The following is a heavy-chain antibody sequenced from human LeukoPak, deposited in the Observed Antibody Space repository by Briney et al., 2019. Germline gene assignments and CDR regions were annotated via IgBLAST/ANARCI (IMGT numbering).Heavy chain of an antibody. D-gene: IGHD5-24*01. Sequence: PGGSLRLSCAASGFTFSGYAMGWVRQAPGKGLEWVSTISDSGGSTFYADSVKGRFSISRDNSKNTLFLQMNSLRGEDTAVYYCVKGDGYSSPFDYWGQGTLVSVSS. CDR3: VKGDGYSSPFDY. CDR1: GFTFSGYA. CDR2: ISDSGGST. J-gene: IGHJ4*02. V-gene: IGHV3-23*01.